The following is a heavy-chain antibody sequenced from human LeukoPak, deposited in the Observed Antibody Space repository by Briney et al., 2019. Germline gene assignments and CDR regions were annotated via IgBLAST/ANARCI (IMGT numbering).Heavy chain of an antibody. CDR2: INHSGST. CDR1: GGSISTSNYY. D-gene: IGHD3-3*01. V-gene: IGHV4-39*07. Sequence: SETLSLTCTVSGGSISTSNYYWGWIRQPPGKGLEWIGEINHSGSTNYNPSLKSRVTISVDTSKNQFSLKLSSVTAADTAVYYCARVWFFGVVFDYWGQGTLVTVSS. CDR3: ARVWFFGVVFDY. J-gene: IGHJ4*02.